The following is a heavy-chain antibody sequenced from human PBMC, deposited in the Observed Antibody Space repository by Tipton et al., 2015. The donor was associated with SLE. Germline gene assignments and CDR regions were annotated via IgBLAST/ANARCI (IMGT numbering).Heavy chain of an antibody. CDR2: ISYDGGNK. CDR3: ARDYDDFLYYMDV. Sequence: SLRLSCAASGFTFSSYAMHWVRQAPGKGLEWVAVISYDGGNKYYADSVKGRFTISRDNSKNTLYLQMNSLRAEDTAVYYCARDYDDFLYYMDVWGQGTTVTVSS. V-gene: IGHV3-30-3*01. D-gene: IGHD4-17*01. J-gene: IGHJ6*03. CDR1: GFTFSSYA.